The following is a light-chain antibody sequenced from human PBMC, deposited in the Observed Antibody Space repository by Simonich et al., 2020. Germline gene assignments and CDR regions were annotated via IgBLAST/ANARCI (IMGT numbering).Light chain of an antibody. V-gene: IGLV2-23*01. CDR3: CSYAGSSTWV. Sequence: QSALTQPASVSGSPGQSITISCTGTSSDVCGYNYVSWYQQHPGKAPKRMIYEGSKRPSGVSNRFSVSKSGNTASLTISGLQAEDEADYYCCSYAGSSTWVFGGGTKLTVL. CDR1: SSDVCGYNY. CDR2: EGS. J-gene: IGLJ3*02.